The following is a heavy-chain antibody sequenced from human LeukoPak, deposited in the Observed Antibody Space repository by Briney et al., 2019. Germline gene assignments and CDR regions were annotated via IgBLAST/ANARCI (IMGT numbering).Heavy chain of an antibody. V-gene: IGHV3-7*05. J-gene: IGHJ3*02. CDR1: GFTFSSYW. D-gene: IGHD5-24*01. CDR3: ARPLRDGYNFDAFDI. Sequence: GGSLRLSCAASGFTFSSYWMSWVRQAPGKGLEWVANIKHDGSEKYYVDSVKGRFTISRDNAKNSLYLQMNSLRAEDTAVYYCARPLRDGYNFDAFDIWGQGTMVTVSS. CDR2: IKHDGSEK.